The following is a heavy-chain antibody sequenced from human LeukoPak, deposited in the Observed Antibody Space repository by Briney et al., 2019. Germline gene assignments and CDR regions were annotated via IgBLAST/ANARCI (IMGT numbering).Heavy chain of an antibody. CDR2: MNPNSGNT. CDR1: GYTFTSYD. J-gene: IGHJ3*02. V-gene: IGHV1-8*01. Sequence: GASVKVSCKASGYTFTSYDINWVRQATGQGLEWMGWMNPNSGNTGYAQKFQGRITMTRNTSISTAYMELSSLRSEDTAVYYCARPTTVTTSDAFDIWGQGTMVTVSS. D-gene: IGHD4-17*01. CDR3: ARPTTVTTSDAFDI.